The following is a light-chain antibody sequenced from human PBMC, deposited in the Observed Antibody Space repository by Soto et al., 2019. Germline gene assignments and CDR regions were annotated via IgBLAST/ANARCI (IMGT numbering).Light chain of an antibody. J-gene: IGKJ1*01. CDR1: QSVLYSSNNKNY. Sequence: DIVMTQSPDSRAVSLGERATINCRSSQSVLYSSNNKNYLAWYQQKPGQPPKLLIYWASTRESGVPDRFSGSGSGTDFTLTISSLQAEDVAVYYCQQYYSVWTFGQGTKVEI. CDR2: WAS. V-gene: IGKV4-1*01. CDR3: QQYYSVWT.